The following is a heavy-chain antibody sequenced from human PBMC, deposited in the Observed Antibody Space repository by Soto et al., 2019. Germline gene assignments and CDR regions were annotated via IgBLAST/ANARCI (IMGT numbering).Heavy chain of an antibody. J-gene: IGHJ4*02. Sequence: VQLVQSGAEVKKPGASVQVSCKTSGYSFSNYSMHWVRQVPGQGLEWMGKINPNGGSTSLAQKFKDAVTLTRDTSTNTVYTELSSLTSEDTAVYYCARDGLQLWARYDFDYWGQGTLVTVSS. CDR2: INPNGGST. V-gene: IGHV1-46*01. CDR1: GYSFSNYS. CDR3: ARDGLQLWARYDFDY. D-gene: IGHD3-16*01.